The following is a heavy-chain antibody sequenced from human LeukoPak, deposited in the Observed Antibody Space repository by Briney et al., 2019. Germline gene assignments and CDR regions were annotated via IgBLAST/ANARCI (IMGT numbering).Heavy chain of an antibody. D-gene: IGHD6-6*01. CDR3: ASGFSSSDHYYGMDV. CDR1: GFTFDDYA. V-gene: IGHV3-9*01. J-gene: IGHJ6*02. CDR2: ISWNSGSI. Sequence: PGRSLRLSCAASGFTFDDYAMHWVRQAPGKGLEWVSGISWNSGSIGYADSVEGRFTISRDNAKNSLYLQMNSLRAEDTALYYCASGFSSSDHYYGMDVWGQGTTVTVSS.